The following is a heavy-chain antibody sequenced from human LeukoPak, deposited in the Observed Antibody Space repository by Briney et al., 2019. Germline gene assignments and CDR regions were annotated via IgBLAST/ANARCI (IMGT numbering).Heavy chain of an antibody. V-gene: IGHV3-53*01. D-gene: IGHD3-22*01. CDR1: GFTVSSNY. J-gene: IGHJ5*02. CDR3: AKDAYYCDSSGLSVGGFDP. CDR2: IYAGGNT. Sequence: GGSLRLSCAASGFTVSSNYMSWVRQAPGKGLEWVSIIYAGGNTYYADSVKGRFTISRDNSKNTLYLQMNSLRAEDTAVYYCAKDAYYCDSSGLSVGGFDPWGQGTLVTVSS.